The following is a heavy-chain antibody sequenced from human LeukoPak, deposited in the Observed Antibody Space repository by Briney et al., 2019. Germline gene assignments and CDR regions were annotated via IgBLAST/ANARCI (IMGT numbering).Heavy chain of an antibody. CDR3: VTVMYDSSGYSYFDL. D-gene: IGHD3-22*01. V-gene: IGHV4-39*01. Sequence: SETLSLSCSVSGGSISSYSYYWGWIRQPSGKGLEWIGSINYSGSTNYTPSLKTRVTISVDTSRDQFSLKMSSVTAADTAVYYCVTVMYDSSGYSYFDLWGQGTLVTVSS. CDR1: GGSISSYSYY. J-gene: IGHJ4*02. CDR2: INYSGST.